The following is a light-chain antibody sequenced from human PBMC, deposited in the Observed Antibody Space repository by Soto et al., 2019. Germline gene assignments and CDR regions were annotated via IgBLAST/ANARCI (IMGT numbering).Light chain of an antibody. CDR1: QGIRND. CDR3: LQDYNYPRA. V-gene: IGKV1-6*01. Sequence: AIQITQSPSSLSASVGDRVTITCRASQGIRNDLGWCQQTKGKAPELLIYAASSLQSGVPSRFRGRGSGTDFTLTISRLQPEDFETYYCLQDYNYPRAFGQGTKVDIK. J-gene: IGKJ1*01. CDR2: AAS.